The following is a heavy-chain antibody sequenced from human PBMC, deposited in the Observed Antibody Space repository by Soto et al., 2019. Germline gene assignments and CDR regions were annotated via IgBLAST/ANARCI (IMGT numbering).Heavy chain of an antibody. CDR3: AREVKSYGGNDPLDY. V-gene: IGHV4-31*03. CDR2: IYYSGST. D-gene: IGHD2-15*01. Sequence: QVQLQESGPGLVKPSQTLSLTCTVSGGSISSGGYYWSWIRQHPGKGLEWIGYIYYSGSTYYNPSLKSRVTISVATSKNQFSLKLSSVTAADTAVYYCAREVKSYGGNDPLDYWGQGTLVTVSS. J-gene: IGHJ4*02. CDR1: GGSISSGGYY.